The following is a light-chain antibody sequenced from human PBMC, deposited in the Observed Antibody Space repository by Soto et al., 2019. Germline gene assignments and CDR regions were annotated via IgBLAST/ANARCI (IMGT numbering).Light chain of an antibody. CDR3: CSYAGSYTWV. CDR2: DVS. V-gene: IGLV2-11*01. Sequence: QSALTQPRSVSGSPGQSVTISCTGTSSDVGGYNYVSWYQHHPGKAPKLMIYDVSKRPSGVPDRFSGSKSGNTASLTISGLQAEDEDDYYCCSYAGSYTWVFGGGTKLTVL. CDR1: SSDVGGYNY. J-gene: IGLJ3*02.